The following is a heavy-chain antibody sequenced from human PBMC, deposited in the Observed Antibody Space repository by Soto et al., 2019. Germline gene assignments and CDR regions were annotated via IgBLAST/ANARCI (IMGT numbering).Heavy chain of an antibody. CDR3: AAPFGCISTSCHNYGMDV. Sequence: HPGGSLRLSCAASGFTVSSNYMSWVRQAPGKGLEWVSVIYSGGSTYYADSVKGRFTISRDNSKNTLYLQMNSLRAEDTAVYYCAAPFGCISTSCHNYGMDVWGQGTTVTVSS. CDR1: GFTVSSNY. V-gene: IGHV3-66*01. J-gene: IGHJ6*02. CDR2: IYSGGST. D-gene: IGHD2-2*01.